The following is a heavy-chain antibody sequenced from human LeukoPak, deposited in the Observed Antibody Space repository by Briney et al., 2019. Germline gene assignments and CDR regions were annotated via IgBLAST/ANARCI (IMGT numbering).Heavy chain of an antibody. CDR2: ISSSSSYI. CDR3: ARAEQQLYGMDV. CDR1: GFTFSSYS. V-gene: IGHV3-21*01. J-gene: IGHJ6*02. D-gene: IGHD6-13*01. Sequence: PGGSLRLSCAASGFTFSSYSMNWVRQAPGKGLEWVSSISSSSSYIYYADSVKGRFTISRDNAKNSLYLQMNSLRAEDTAVYYCARAEQQLYGMDVWGQGTTVTVSS.